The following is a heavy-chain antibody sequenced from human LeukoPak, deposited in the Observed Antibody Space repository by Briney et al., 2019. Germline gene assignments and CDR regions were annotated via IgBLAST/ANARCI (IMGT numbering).Heavy chain of an antibody. Sequence: GGSLRLSCAASGFTVSSNYMSWVRQAPGKGLEWVAVIWYDGSNKYYADSVKGRFTISRDNSKNTLYLQMNSLRAEDTAVYYCATELYCSGGSCPMENFDYWGQGTLVTVSS. CDR1: GFTVSSNY. V-gene: IGHV3-33*08. J-gene: IGHJ4*02. CDR3: ATELYCSGGSCPMENFDY. D-gene: IGHD2-15*01. CDR2: IWYDGSNK.